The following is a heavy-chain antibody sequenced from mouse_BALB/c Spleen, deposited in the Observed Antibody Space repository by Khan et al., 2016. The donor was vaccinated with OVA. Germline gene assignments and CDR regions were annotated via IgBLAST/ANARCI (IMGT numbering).Heavy chain of an antibody. CDR1: GFNFKNTY. J-gene: IGHJ4*01. V-gene: IGHV14-3*02. D-gene: IGHD1-2*01. CDR2: IDPANGNT. CDR3: ASGKIHCYGSYAMDY. Sequence: VQLQQSGAELVKPGASVKLSCTASGFNFKNTYMHWVKQRPEQGLEWIGGIDPANGNTKYDPKFQGKATITADTSSNTAYLQLSSLTSEDTDVYYCASGKIHCYGSYAMDYWGQGTSVTVSS.